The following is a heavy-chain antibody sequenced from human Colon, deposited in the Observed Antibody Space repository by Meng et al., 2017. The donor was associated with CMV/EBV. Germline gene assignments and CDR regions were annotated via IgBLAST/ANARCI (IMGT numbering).Heavy chain of an antibody. CDR2: IRFDGQNK. V-gene: IGHV3-30*02. J-gene: IGHJ4*02. CDR1: GFTFSSYG. Sequence: GSLKISCGASGFTFSSYGIHWVRQAPGKGLEWVAFIRFDGQNKHYADSVKGRFTVSRDNSKNTLYLQMNTLRTEDTAVYYCAKEFGSGSSFDHWGQGTLVTVSS. CDR3: AKEFGSGSSFDH. D-gene: IGHD3-10*01.